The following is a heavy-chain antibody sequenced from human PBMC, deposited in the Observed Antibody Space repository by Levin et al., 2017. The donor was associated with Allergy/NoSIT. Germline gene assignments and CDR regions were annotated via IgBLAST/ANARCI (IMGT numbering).Heavy chain of an antibody. Sequence: QTLSLTCTFSGFSLSTSAMRVSWIRQPPGKALEWLARIDWDDDKFYSTSLKTRLTISKDTSKNQVVLTMTYMDPVDTATYYCARGREGWQHPPFDYWGQGTLVTVSS. V-gene: IGHV2-70*04. J-gene: IGHJ4*02. CDR3: ARGREGWQHPPFDY. CDR2: IDWDDDK. D-gene: IGHD2-15*01. CDR1: GFSLSTSAMR.